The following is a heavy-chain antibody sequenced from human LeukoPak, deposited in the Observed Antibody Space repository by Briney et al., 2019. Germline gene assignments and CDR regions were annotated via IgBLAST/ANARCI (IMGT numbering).Heavy chain of an antibody. V-gene: IGHV4-34*01. Sequence: SETLSLTCTVSGGSFSGYYWNWIRQSPGKGLEWIGEINRSGSTNYNPSLKSRVTISIDTSKNQFSLKLTSVTAADTAVYYCARLRYSSSHSPRGDYWGQGTLVTVSS. J-gene: IGHJ4*02. CDR2: INRSGST. CDR1: GGSFSGYY. D-gene: IGHD6-13*01. CDR3: ARLRYSSSHSPRGDY.